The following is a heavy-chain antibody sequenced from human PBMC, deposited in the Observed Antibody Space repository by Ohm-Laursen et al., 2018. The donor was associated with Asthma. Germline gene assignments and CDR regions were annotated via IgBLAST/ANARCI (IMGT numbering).Heavy chain of an antibody. CDR3: ARARVTMIVEV. D-gene: IGHD3-22*01. Sequence: SVKVSCKASGYTFTSYGISWVRQAPGQGLEWMGRINPNSGGTNYAQKFQGRVTMTRDTSISTAYMELSRLRSDDTAVYYCARARVTMIVEVWGQGTLVTVSS. V-gene: IGHV1-2*06. CDR1: GYTFTSYG. CDR2: INPNSGGT. J-gene: IGHJ4*02.